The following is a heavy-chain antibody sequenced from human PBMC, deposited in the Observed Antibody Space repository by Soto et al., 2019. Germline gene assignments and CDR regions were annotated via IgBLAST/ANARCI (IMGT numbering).Heavy chain of an antibody. CDR3: AKDPYYHDGSGYYSVPYYYGIDV. V-gene: IGHV3-23*01. CDR2: ISGSGGST. Sequence: EVQLLESGGGLVQPGGSLRLSCAASGFTFSSYAMSWVRQAPGKGLEWVSAISGSGGSTYYADSVKGRFTISRDNSKNKLYLQLNTLRAEDTAVYYCAKDPYYHDGSGYYSVPYYYGIDVWGQGTTDPVAS. D-gene: IGHD3-22*01. CDR1: GFTFSSYA. J-gene: IGHJ6*02.